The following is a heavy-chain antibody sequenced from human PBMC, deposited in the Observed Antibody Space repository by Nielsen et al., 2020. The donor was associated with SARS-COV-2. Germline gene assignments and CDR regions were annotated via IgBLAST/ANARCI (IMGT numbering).Heavy chain of an antibody. V-gene: IGHV3-23*01. J-gene: IGHJ6*02. CDR2: FGGSGDRT. CDR3: AKAVRKRVAADVPYSFGLDV. CDR1: GFTFSNYA. Sequence: GESLKISCAASGFTFSNYAISWVRQALGKGLEWVSAFGGSGDRTYYADSVKGRFTISRDNSKNTLYLQMNSLRADDTAVFYCAKAVRKRVAADVPYSFGLDVWGPGTTVTVSS. D-gene: IGHD6-13*01.